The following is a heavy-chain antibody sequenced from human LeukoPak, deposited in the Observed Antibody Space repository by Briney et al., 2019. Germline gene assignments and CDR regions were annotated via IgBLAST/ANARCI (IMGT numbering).Heavy chain of an antibody. CDR1: GFRFSSYG. V-gene: IGHV3-30*03. D-gene: IGHD2-2*01. CDR3: ARGFYCTSTSCSTGFDY. CDR2: ISFDGNNK. Sequence: GGSLRLSCAASGFRFSSYGMHWVRQAPGKGLECVATISFDGNNKYYPDSVKGRFTISRDNTKSTLYLQMNSLRAEDTAVYYCARGFYCTSTSCSTGFDYWGQGALVTVSS. J-gene: IGHJ4*02.